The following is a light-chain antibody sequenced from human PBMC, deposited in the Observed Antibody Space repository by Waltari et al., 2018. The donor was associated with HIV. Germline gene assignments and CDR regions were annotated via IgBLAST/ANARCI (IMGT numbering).Light chain of an antibody. CDR2: LNS. Sequence: VMTQSPVVLSVTPGEPASISCKSDRSLLHIDGDTCVNWYVQRPGQSPELLIFLNSNRASGVADRFSGSGSGTDFTLRIGRVEAEDAAIYYCMQTLEIPWTFGQGTRLEI. CDR3: MQTLEIPWT. J-gene: IGKJ1*01. CDR1: RSLLHIDGDTC. V-gene: IGKV2-28*01.